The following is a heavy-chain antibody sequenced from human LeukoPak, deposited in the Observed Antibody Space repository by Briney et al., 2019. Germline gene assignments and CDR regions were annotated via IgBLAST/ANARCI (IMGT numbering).Heavy chain of an antibody. CDR3: ARDVAHDSSGYYVT. Sequence: PSETLSLTCTVSGGSISSYYWSWIRQPAGKGLEWIGRIYTSGSTNHNPSLKSRATMSVDTSKNQFSLKLSSVTAADTAVYYCARDVAHDSSGYYVTWGQGTLSPSPQ. CDR2: IYTSGST. D-gene: IGHD3-22*01. CDR1: GGSISSYY. J-gene: IGHJ5*02. V-gene: IGHV4-4*07.